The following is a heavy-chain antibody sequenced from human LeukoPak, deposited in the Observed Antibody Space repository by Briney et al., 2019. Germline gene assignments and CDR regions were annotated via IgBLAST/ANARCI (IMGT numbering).Heavy chain of an antibody. D-gene: IGHD3-22*01. CDR3: AGAPHFFDISGSRYYFDY. V-gene: IGHV4-39*07. CDR1: GGSISSGTYY. J-gene: IGHJ4*02. Sequence: SETLSLTCTVSGGSISSGTYYWGWIRQPPGKGLEWIGSIYYSGNTYYNPSLMSRVTISVDTSKNQFSLNLSSVTAADTAVYYCAGAPHFFDISGSRYYFDYWGQGTLVTVSS. CDR2: IYYSGNT.